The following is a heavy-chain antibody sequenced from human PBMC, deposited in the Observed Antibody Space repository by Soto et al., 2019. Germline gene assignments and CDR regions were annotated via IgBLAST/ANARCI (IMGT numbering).Heavy chain of an antibody. V-gene: IGHV1-46*02. CDR3: GTDQSGTGYYVDWLDP. CDR2: INPRDGSS. Sequence: GVSVDVYCKVSRYTFNCCYVRWGRHARGQGPERLGVINPRDGSSHYAQKFQGRVTMTRDTFTSTVYMELTSLTSEDTAVYCCGTDQSGTGYYVDWLDPRAQPLLVTV. J-gene: IGHJ5*02. CDR1: RYTFNCCY. D-gene: IGHD3-10*02.